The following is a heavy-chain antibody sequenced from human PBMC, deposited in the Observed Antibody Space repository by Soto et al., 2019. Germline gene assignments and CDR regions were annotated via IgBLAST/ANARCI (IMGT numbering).Heavy chain of an antibody. V-gene: IGHV1-58*01. CDR2: IIVASGRT. Sequence: GASVKVSCKTSGFTFTNSAVQWVRQARGQRLEWIGWIIVASGRTNYAREVQERVTISRDTSTSTAYMELSGLRSEDTAVYYCAMTGKQQLFDYWGQGTLVTVSS. CDR1: GFTFTNSA. D-gene: IGHD6-13*01. CDR3: AMTGKQQLFDY. J-gene: IGHJ4*02.